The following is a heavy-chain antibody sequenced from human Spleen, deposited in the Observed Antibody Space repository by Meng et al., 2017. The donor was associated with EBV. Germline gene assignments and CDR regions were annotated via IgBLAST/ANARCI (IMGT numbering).Heavy chain of an antibody. CDR2: IFYTGST. CDR1: GGSISSSGYY. J-gene: IGHJ4*02. V-gene: IGHV4-39*01. CDR3: ASLSGYDLNY. Sequence: LQLQESGPGLVKPSETLSLTGTCSGGSISSSGYYWGWIRQPPGKGLEWIGSIFYTGSTYHNPSLKSRVSISVDTSKNQFSLKLTSVVAADTAVYYCASLSGYDLNYWGQGTLVTVSS. D-gene: IGHD5-12*01.